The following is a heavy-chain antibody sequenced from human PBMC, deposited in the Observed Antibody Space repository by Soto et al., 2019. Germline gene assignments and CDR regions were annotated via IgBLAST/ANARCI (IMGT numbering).Heavy chain of an antibody. CDR1: GGTFSAFG. D-gene: IGHD4-17*01. V-gene: IGHV1-69*13. Sequence: VKVSCKASGGTFSAFGISWVRQAPGQGLEWMGGIIPFFGTARYSQKFEDRITITADESTDTVYMDLRSLTSEDTAIYYCAKSAPMDAGDKYYYDFWGQGALVTVSS. J-gene: IGHJ4*02. CDR2: IIPFFGTA. CDR3: AKSAPMDAGDKYYYDF.